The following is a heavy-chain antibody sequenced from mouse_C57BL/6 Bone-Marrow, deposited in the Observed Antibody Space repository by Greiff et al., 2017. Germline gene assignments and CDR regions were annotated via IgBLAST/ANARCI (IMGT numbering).Heavy chain of an antibody. J-gene: IGHJ2*01. D-gene: IGHD2-4*01. CDR2: IYPGSGNT. Sequence: QVQLKESGAELVRPGASVKLSCKASGYTFTDYYINWVKQRPGQGLEWIARIYPGSGNTYYNEKFKGKATLTAEKSSSTAYMQLSSLTSEDSAVYFCARQIYYDYDRLFDYWGQGTTLTVSS. CDR1: GYTFTDYY. CDR3: ARQIYYDYDRLFDY. V-gene: IGHV1-76*01.